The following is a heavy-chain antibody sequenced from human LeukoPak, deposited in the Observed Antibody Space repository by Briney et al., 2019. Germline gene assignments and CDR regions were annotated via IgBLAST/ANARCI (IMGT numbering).Heavy chain of an antibody. V-gene: IGHV3-9*01. CDR3: AFFAMVRGVIYMDV. CDR1: GFTFDDYA. J-gene: IGHJ6*03. Sequence: GGSLRLSCAASGFTFDDYAMHWVRQAPGKGLEWVSGISWNSGSIDYADSVKGRFTISRDNAKNSLYLQMNSLRAEDTALYYCAFFAMVRGVIYMDVWGKGSTVTVSS. CDR2: ISWNSGSI. D-gene: IGHD3-10*01.